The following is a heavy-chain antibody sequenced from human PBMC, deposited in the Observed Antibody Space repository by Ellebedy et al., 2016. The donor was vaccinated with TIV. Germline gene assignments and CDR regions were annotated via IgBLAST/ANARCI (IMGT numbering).Heavy chain of an antibody. Sequence: GGSLRLSCAASGFTFSSYGMHWVRQAPGKGLEWVAVIWYDGSNKYYADSVKGRFTISRDNSKNTLYLQMNSLRAEDTAVYYCARDPTLYSSSWYGIYFDYWGQGTLVTVSS. V-gene: IGHV3-33*01. J-gene: IGHJ4*02. CDR3: ARDPTLYSSSWYGIYFDY. D-gene: IGHD6-13*01. CDR2: IWYDGSNK. CDR1: GFTFSSYG.